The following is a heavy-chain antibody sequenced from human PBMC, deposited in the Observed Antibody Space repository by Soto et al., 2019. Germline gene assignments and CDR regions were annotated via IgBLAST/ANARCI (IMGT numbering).Heavy chain of an antibody. CDR3: ATYTVGEGGSGY. D-gene: IGHD3-16*01. Sequence: QVQLQESGPGLVKPSETLSLTCTVSGGSMRGQHWSWIRQPPGKGLDWIGHHSDSTNYNPFLKIRITTSSDPAKNQLSLKLSSVTAADTAVYYCATYTVGEGGSGYWGQGTLVTVSS. V-gene: IGHV4-59*11. J-gene: IGHJ4*02. CDR2: HHSDST. CDR1: GGSMRGQH.